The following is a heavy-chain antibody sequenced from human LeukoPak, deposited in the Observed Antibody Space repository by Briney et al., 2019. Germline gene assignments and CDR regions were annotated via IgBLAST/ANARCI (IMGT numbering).Heavy chain of an antibody. D-gene: IGHD1-14*01. V-gene: IGHV4-38-2*02. J-gene: IGHJ4*02. CDR1: GYSISSGYY. CDR3: ARPTTEGDFDY. Sequence: SETLSLTCTVSGYSISSGYYWGWIRQPPGKGLEWIGSIYHSGSTSYNPSLKSRVTISVDTSKNQFSLRLSSVTAADTAVYYCARPTTEGDFDYWGQGTLVTVSS. CDR2: IYHSGST.